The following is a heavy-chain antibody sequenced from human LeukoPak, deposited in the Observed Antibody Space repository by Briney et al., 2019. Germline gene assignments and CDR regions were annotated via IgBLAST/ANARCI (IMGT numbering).Heavy chain of an antibody. CDR1: GFTFNSCD. CDR3: AKAARVMIVVVITTGSPVHYFDY. Sequence: PGVSVRLSCAASGFTFNSCDMRWVPQAPGKGWEGVLDISGSGGSAYCSDSVKGRFTIYRDNSKNTLYLQMNSLRAEDTAVYYCAKAARVMIVVVITTGSPVHYFDYWGQGTLVTVSS. CDR2: ISGSGGSA. V-gene: IGHV3-23*01. J-gene: IGHJ4*02. D-gene: IGHD3-22*01.